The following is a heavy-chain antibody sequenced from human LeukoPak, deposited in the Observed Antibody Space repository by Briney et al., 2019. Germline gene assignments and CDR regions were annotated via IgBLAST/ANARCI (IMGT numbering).Heavy chain of an antibody. J-gene: IGHJ4*02. V-gene: IGHV1-18*01. CDR2: ISAYNGNT. CDR3: ARDYYDSSGYYYVFAY. CDR1: DYTFTNYG. D-gene: IGHD3-22*01. Sequence: ASVKDSCMASDYTFTNYGISWVRQAPGQGLEWMGWISAYNGNTNQAQKLQGRVTMTTDTSTRTAYMELRSLRSDDTAVYYCARDYYDSSGYYYVFAYWGEGTLLTVSS.